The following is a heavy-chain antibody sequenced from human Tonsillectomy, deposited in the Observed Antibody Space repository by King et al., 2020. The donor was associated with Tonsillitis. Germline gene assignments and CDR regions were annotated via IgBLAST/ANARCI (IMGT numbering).Heavy chain of an antibody. CDR1: GFTFSSYW. D-gene: IGHD6-19*01. CDR2: INRDGSST. Sequence: VQLVESGGGLVQPGGSLRLSCAASGFTFSSYWMHWVRQAPGKGLVWVSRINRDGSSTSFADSVKGRFTIYRDKAKNTLYLQMNSLRAEDTAVYYCAREGGSGWEASVDYWGQGTLVTISS. V-gene: IGHV3-74*01. CDR3: AREGGSGWEASVDY. J-gene: IGHJ4*02.